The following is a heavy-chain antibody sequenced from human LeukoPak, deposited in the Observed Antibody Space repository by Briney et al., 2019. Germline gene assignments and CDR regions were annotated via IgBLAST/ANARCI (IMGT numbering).Heavy chain of an antibody. CDR3: ARDLGTTTPHYYFDY. CDR2: IYYSGST. V-gene: IGHV4-59*01. D-gene: IGHD1-1*01. Sequence: SETLSLTCTVLGGSINSYYWSWLRQPPGKGLEWIGYIYYSGSTNFTPSLKSRVTMSVDTSKNQFSLKLSSVTAADTAVYYCARDLGTTTPHYYFDYWGQGTLVTVSS. J-gene: IGHJ4*02. CDR1: GGSINSYY.